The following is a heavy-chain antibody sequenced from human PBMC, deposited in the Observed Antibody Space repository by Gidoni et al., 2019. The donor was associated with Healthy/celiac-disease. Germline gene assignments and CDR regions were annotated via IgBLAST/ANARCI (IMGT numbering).Heavy chain of an antibody. CDR2: INPNSGGT. Sequence: VQLVQSGAEVKKPGASVKVSCKASGYTFTGYYMHWVRQAPGQGLEWMGWINPNSGGTNYAQKFQGRVTMTRDTSISTAYMELSRLRSDDTAVYYCARARDGYNPGFNPYDYWGQGTLVTVSS. J-gene: IGHJ4*02. D-gene: IGHD5-12*01. V-gene: IGHV1-2*02. CDR1: GYTFTGYY. CDR3: ARARDGYNPGFNPYDY.